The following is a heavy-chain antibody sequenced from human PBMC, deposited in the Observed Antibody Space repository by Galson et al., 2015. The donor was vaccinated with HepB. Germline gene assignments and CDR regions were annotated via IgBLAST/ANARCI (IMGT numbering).Heavy chain of an antibody. CDR1: GGSISSYY. V-gene: IGHV4-59*08. J-gene: IGHJ4*02. CDR3: ARSRIRASDFWSGYSLPEFDY. CDR2: IYYSGST. D-gene: IGHD3-3*01. Sequence: ETLSLTCTVSGGSISSYYWSWIRQPPGKGLEWIGYIYYSGSTNYNPSLKSRVTISVDTSKNQFSLKLSSVTAADTAVYYCARSRIRASDFWSGYSLPEFDYWGREPWSPSPQ.